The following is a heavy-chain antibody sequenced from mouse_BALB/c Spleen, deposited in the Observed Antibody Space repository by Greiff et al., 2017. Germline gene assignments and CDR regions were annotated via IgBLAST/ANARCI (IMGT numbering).Heavy chain of an antibody. CDR2: IDPANGNT. V-gene: IGHV14-3*02. CDR3: ASDGYYVGY. J-gene: IGHJ2*01. CDR1: GYTFTSYW. D-gene: IGHD2-3*01. Sequence: EVKLLESGAELAKPGASVKMSCKASGYTFTSYWMHWVKKRPEQGLEWIGRIDPANGNTKYDPKFQGKATITADTSSNTAYLQLSSLTSEDTAVYYCASDGYYVGYWGQGTTLTVSS.